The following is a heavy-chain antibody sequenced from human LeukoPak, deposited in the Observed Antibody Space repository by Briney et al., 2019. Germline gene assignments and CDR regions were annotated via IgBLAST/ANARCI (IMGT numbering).Heavy chain of an antibody. J-gene: IGHJ4*02. CDR2: INSDESTT. V-gene: IGHV3-74*01. CDR1: GFTFSSYW. D-gene: IGHD6-19*01. CDR3: AKDSAGTFDY. Sequence: PGGSLRLSCAASGFTFSSYWMHWVRQAPGKGLVWVSRINSDESTTDYADSVKGRFIISRDNAKNSLYLQMNSLRAEDTALYYCAKDSAGTFDYWGQGTLVTVSS.